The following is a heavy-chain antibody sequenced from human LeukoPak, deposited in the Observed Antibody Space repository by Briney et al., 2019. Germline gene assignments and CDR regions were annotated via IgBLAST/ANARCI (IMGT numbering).Heavy chain of an antibody. CDR3: ARAQLWQTGWFDP. V-gene: IGHV3-21*01. D-gene: IGHD5-18*01. CDR1: GFTFSDYS. J-gene: IGHJ5*02. CDR2: ISSTSSYI. Sequence: GGSLRLSCAASGFTFSDYSMHWVRQAPGKGLEWVSCISSTSSYIYYADSVRGRFTISRDNAKNSLYLQMNSLTAEDTAVYYCARAQLWQTGWFDPWGQGTLVTVSS.